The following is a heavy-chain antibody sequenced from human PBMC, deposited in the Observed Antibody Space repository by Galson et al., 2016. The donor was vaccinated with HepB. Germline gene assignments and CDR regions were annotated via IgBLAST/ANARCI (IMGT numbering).Heavy chain of an antibody. Sequence: SLRLSCAASGFTFSSYGMHWVRQAPGKGLEWVAVISYDGSNDYYADSMNGRFTISRDNSKNTLYLQMNSLRAEDTAVYYCAKASIGQWLVSPFDSWGQGTLVTVSS. CDR3: AKASIGQWLVSPFDS. J-gene: IGHJ4*02. CDR1: GFTFSSYG. CDR2: ISYDGSND. D-gene: IGHD6-19*01. V-gene: IGHV3-30*18.